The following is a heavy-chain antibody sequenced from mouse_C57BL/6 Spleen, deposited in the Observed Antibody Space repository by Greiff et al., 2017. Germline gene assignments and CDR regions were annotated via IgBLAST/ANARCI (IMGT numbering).Heavy chain of an antibody. J-gene: IGHJ4*01. Sequence: EVMLVESRGGLVKPGGSLKLSCAASGFTFSDYGMHWVRQAPEKGLEWVAYISSGSSTIYYADTVKGRFTISRDNAKNTLFLQMTSLRSEDTAMYYCAAHAMDYWGQGTSVTVSS. CDR1: GFTFSDYG. CDR3: AAHAMDY. V-gene: IGHV5-17*01. CDR2: ISSGSSTI.